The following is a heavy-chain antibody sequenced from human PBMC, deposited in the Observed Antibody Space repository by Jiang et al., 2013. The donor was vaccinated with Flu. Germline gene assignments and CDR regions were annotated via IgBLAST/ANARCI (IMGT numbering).Heavy chain of an antibody. V-gene: IGHV4-38-2*02. Sequence: VKPSQTLSLTCTVSGGSISSGYYWGWIRQPPGKGLEWIGSIYHSGSTYYNPSLKSRVTISVDTSKNQFSLKLSSVTAADTAVYYCASILTGYYLYYFDYWGQGTLVTVSS. CDR2: IYHSGST. CDR3: ASILTGYYLYYFDY. CDR1: GGSISSGYY. D-gene: IGHD3-9*01. J-gene: IGHJ4*02.